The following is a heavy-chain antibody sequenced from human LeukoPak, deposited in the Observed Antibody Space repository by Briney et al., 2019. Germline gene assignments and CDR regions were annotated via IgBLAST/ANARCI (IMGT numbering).Heavy chain of an antibody. CDR1: GGSFSGYY. CDR3: VRSDDFWSGYYGY. V-gene: IGHV4-34*01. CDR2: INHSGST. D-gene: IGHD3-3*01. Sequence: SETLSLTCAVYGGSFSGYYWSWIRQPPGKGLEWIGEINHSGSTNYNPSLKSRVTISVDTSKKQFSLKLSSVTAADTAVYYCVRSDDFWSGYYGYWGQGTLVTVSS. J-gene: IGHJ4*02.